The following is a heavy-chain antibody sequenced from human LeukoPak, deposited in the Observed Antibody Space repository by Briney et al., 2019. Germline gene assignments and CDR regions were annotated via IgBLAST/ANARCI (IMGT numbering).Heavy chain of an antibody. J-gene: IGHJ3*02. CDR3: ATAMDTAMAYDAFNI. CDR1: GFTFSSYW. Sequence: PGGSLRLSCAASGFTFSSYWMHWVRHAPGKGLVWVSRINSDGSSTTYADSVKGRFTISRDNAKNTLYLQMNSLRAEDTAVYYCATAMDTAMAYDAFNIWGQGTMVAVSS. D-gene: IGHD5-18*01. V-gene: IGHV3-74*01. CDR2: INSDGSST.